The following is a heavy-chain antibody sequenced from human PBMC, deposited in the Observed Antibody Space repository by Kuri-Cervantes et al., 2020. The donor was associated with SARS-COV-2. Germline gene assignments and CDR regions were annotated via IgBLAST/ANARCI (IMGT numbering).Heavy chain of an antibody. CDR1: GGSISSSSYY. V-gene: IGHV4-39*07. CDR2: MYYSGST. J-gene: IGHJ6*03. Sequence: SETLSLTCTVSGGSISSSSYYWGWIRQPPGKGLEWIGSMYYSGSTYYNPSLKSRVTISVDTSKNQFSLKLSSVTAADTAVYYCARRSFQPRYYYYYYMDVWGKGTTVTVSS. CDR3: ARRSFQPRYYYYYYMDV.